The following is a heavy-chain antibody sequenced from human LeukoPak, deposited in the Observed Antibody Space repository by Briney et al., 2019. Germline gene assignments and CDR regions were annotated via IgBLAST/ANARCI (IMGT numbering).Heavy chain of an antibody. D-gene: IGHD6-6*01. V-gene: IGHV1-69*05. CDR1: GGTFSSYA. Sequence: SVKVSCKASGGTFSSYAISWVRQAPGQGLEWMGGIIPIFGTANYAQKFQGRVTITTDESTTTAYMELSSLRSEDTAVYYCARASIAARRGYNWFDPWGQGTLVTVSS. CDR3: ARASIAARRGYNWFDP. CDR2: IIPIFGTA. J-gene: IGHJ5*02.